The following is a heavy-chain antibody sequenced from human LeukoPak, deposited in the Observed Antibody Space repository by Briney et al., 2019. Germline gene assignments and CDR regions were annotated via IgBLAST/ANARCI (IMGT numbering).Heavy chain of an antibody. Sequence: ASVKVSCKAPGYIFNSYGMNWVRQAPGEGLEWMGWVSAYSGDTNYVQKFQGRVAMTTDTSTSTAYMELRSLRSDDTAIYYCARDLRPSYYGSTTPWWFDPWGQGTLVTVSS. V-gene: IGHV1-18*01. J-gene: IGHJ5*02. CDR1: GYIFNSYG. D-gene: IGHD3-10*01. CDR3: ARDLRPSYYGSTTPWWFDP. CDR2: VSAYSGDT.